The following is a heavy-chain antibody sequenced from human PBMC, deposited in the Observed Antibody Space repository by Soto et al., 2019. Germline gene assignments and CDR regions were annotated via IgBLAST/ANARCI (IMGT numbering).Heavy chain of an antibody. V-gene: IGHV3-30-3*01. CDR1: GFTFSSYA. Sequence: QVQLAESGGGVVQPGRSLRLSCAASGFTFSSYAMHWVRQAPGKGLEWVAVISYDGSNKYYADSVKGRFTISRDNSKNTLYLQMNSLRAEDTAVYYCARQDSSGWYLFDYWGQGTLVTVSS. D-gene: IGHD6-19*01. CDR2: ISYDGSNK. J-gene: IGHJ4*02. CDR3: ARQDSSGWYLFDY.